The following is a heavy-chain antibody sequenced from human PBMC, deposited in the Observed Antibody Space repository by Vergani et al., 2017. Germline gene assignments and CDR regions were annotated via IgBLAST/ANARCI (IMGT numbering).Heavy chain of an antibody. V-gene: IGHV3-30*18. J-gene: IGHJ4*02. D-gene: IGHD2-8*01. CDR2: ISYDGSNK. CDR1: GFTFSSHG. Sequence: QVQLVESGGGVVKPGRSLRLSCAASGFTFSSHGVHWVRQAPGKGLEWVAVISYDGSNKYYADSVKGRFTISRDNSKNTLYLQMNSLRAEDTAVYYCAKAPDNGVCDYWGQGTLVTVSS. CDR3: AKAPDNGVCDY.